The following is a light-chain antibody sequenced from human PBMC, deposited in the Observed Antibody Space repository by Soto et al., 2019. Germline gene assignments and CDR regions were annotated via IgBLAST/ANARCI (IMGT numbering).Light chain of an antibody. V-gene: IGKV1-5*03. CDR1: QSISSW. CDR3: AQLNSYPFT. J-gene: IGKJ5*01. CDR2: KAS. Sequence: DIQMTQSPSTLSASVGDRVTITCRASQSISSWLAWYQQKPGKAPKLLIYKASTLESGVPSRFSGSGSGTEFTLTISSLQPDDFATYYCAQLNSYPFTFGQGTRLENK.